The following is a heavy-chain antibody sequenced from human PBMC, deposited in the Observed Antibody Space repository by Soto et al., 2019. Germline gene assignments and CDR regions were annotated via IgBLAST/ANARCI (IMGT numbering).Heavy chain of an antibody. J-gene: IGHJ5*02. CDR2: IYYSGST. V-gene: IGHV4-39*01. CDR3: ARLRNTLGGGKTGWFDP. D-gene: IGHD3-16*01. Sequence: PSETLSLTCTVSGVSISSSSYYWGWIRQPPGKGLEWIGSIYYSGSTYYNPSLKSRVTISVDTSKNQFSLKLSSVTAADTAVYYCARLRNTLGGGKTGWFDPWGQGTLVTVSS. CDR1: GVSISSSSYY.